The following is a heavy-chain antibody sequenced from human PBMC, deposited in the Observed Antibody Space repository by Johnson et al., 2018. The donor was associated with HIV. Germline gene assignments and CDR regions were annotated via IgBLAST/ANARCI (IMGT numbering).Heavy chain of an antibody. CDR1: GFTVSSNY. CDR3: AKGIARRTNDAFDI. D-gene: IGHD2/OR15-2a*01. Sequence: EVLLLESGGGLVQPGGSLRLSCAASGFTVSSNYMSWVRQAPGKGLEWVGRIKSKSDGGTTDYAAPVRGRFTISREDSKNTVYLQMNSLRAEDTAVYYCAKGIARRTNDAFDIWGQGTMVTVSS. CDR2: IKSKSDGGTT. J-gene: IGHJ3*02. V-gene: IGHV3-15*01.